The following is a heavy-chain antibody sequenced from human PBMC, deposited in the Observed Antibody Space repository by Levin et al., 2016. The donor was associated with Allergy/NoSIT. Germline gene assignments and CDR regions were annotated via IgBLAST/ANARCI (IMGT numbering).Heavy chain of an antibody. CDR2: INTDGGST. J-gene: IGHJ6*02. Sequence: GGSLRLSCAASASASAFTFSSNWMHWVRQAPGKGLVWVSRINTDGGSTNYADSVKGRFTISRDNAKNTLYLQMNSLRADDTAIYYCARGMDIWRNAMDVWGQGTTVTVSS. D-gene: IGHD2-2*03. CDR3: ARGMDIWRNAMDV. CDR1: ASASAFTFSSNW. V-gene: IGHV3-74*01.